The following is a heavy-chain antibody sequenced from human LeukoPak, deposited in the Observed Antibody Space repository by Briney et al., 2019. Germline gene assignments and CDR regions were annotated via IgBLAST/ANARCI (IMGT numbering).Heavy chain of an antibody. CDR1: GYTFTSYY. J-gene: IGHJ6*03. D-gene: IGHD4-17*01. V-gene: IGHV1-8*03. CDR3: ARARTTARRGSYYYYYYMDV. CDR2: MNPNSGNT. Sequence: ASVKVSCKASGYTFTSYYMHWVRQATGQGLEWMGWMNPNSGNTGYAQKFQGRVTITRNTSISTAYMELSSLRSEDTAVYYCARARTTARRGSYYYYYYMDVWGKGTTVTVSS.